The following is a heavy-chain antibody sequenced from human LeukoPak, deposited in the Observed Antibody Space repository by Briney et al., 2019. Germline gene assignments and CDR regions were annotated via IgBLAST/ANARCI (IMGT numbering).Heavy chain of an antibody. Sequence: GGSLRLSGAASGFTFSSYGMHWVRQAPGKGLEWVAVISYDGSNKYYADSVKGRFTISRDSSKNTLYLQMNSLRAEDTAVYYCAKGLDYGSGSYYAPNWFDPWGQGTLVTVSS. CDR3: AKGLDYGSGSYYAPNWFDP. CDR1: GFTFSSYG. J-gene: IGHJ5*02. D-gene: IGHD3-10*01. V-gene: IGHV3-30*18. CDR2: ISYDGSNK.